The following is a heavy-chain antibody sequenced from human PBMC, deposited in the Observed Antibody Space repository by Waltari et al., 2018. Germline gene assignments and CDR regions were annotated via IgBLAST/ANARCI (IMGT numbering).Heavy chain of an antibody. D-gene: IGHD3-22*01. CDR3: ARVQLWFSYDSSGYPIRDNWFDP. V-gene: IGHV4-59*01. J-gene: IGHJ5*02. CDR2: ST. Sequence: STNYNPSLKSRVTISVDTSKNQFSLKLSSVTAADTAVYYCARVQLWFSYDSSGYPIRDNWFDPWGQGTLVTVSS.